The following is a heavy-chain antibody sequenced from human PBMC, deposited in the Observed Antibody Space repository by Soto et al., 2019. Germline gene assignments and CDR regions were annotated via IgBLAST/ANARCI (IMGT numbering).Heavy chain of an antibody. D-gene: IGHD6-19*01. V-gene: IGHV1-8*01. CDR3: ARGSSGWYDP. J-gene: IGHJ5*02. CDR1: GYTFTSYD. CDR2: MIPNSGNT. Sequence: QVQLVQSGAEVKKPGASVKVSCKASGYTFTSYDINWVRQATGQGLERMGWMIPNSGNTVYAQKFQGRVTMTRNTSISTAYMELSSLTSDHTDVYYCARGSSGWYDPWGRGTLVTVSS.